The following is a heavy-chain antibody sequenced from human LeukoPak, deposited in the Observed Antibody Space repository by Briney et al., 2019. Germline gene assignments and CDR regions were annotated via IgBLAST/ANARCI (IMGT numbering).Heavy chain of an antibody. CDR3: AKGLSEYGSSGLIFDY. CDR1: GFTFSGYA. Sequence: RPGGSLRLSCAASGFTFSGYAMSWVRKAPGKGLEWVSAFSGCGGSPYYADSVTGRFTISRDNSKNTLYLQRNGLRAEDTAVYYCAKGLSEYGSSGLIFDYWGQGNLVTVSS. CDR2: FSGCGGSP. D-gene: IGHD6-6*01. V-gene: IGHV3-23*01. J-gene: IGHJ4*02.